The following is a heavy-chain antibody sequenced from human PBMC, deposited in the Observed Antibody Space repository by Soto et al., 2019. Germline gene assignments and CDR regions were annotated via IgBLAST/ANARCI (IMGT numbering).Heavy chain of an antibody. D-gene: IGHD1-20*01. CDR3: ARADNHLNYYYYGMDV. J-gene: IGHJ6*02. CDR1: GGSFSGYY. CDR2: INHSGST. Sequence: QVQLQQWGAGLLKPSETLSLTCAVYGGSFSGYYWSWIRQPPGKGLEWIGEINHSGSTNYNPSLKSRVTISVDTSKNQFSLKLSSVTAPDTAVYYCARADNHLNYYYYGMDVWGQGTTVTVSS. V-gene: IGHV4-34*01.